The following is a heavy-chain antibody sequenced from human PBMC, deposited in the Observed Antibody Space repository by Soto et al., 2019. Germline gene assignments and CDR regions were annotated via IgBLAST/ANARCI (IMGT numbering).Heavy chain of an antibody. CDR2: IYPTGTT. V-gene: IGHV4-30-2*01. Sequence: QLQLRESGSGLVNPSETLSLTCTVSGGSIRSGGYSWSWIRQAPEKGLEWLGCIYPTGTTYYHPSLKSRVTLSVDKSRNQFSLNLTSVTAADTAVYFCARAPPGPSPRWVLWGQGTTVTVSS. D-gene: IGHD3-10*01. J-gene: IGHJ6*02. CDR1: GGSIRSGGYS. CDR3: ARAPPGPSPRWVL.